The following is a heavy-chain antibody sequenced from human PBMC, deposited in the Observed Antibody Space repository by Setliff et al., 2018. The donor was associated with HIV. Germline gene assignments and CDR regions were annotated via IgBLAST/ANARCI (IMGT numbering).Heavy chain of an antibody. CDR1: GFTFSNHW. J-gene: IGHJ6*03. CDR3: VREGWTLLRYVDWLLSYMDV. V-gene: IGHV3-74*01. Sequence: GSLRLSCAASGFTFSNHWMHWVRLVPGKGLVWVSRISTDATDKNYADSVKGRFIISRDNTKNTVYLQMNRLRVEDTAVYYCVREGWTLLRYVDWLLSYMDVWGKGTTVTVSS. D-gene: IGHD3-9*01. CDR2: ISTDATDK.